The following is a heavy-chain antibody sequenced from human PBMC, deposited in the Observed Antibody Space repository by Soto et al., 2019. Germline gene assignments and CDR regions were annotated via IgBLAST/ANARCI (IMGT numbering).Heavy chain of an antibody. V-gene: IGHV4-39*01. CDR2: IYYSGST. CDR3: ARGLAVAGTSHFDY. Sequence: SETLSLTCTFSGGSISSSSYYWGWIRQPPGKGLEWIGSIYYSGSTYYNPSLKSRVTISVDTSKNQFSLKLSSVTAADTAVYYCARGLAVAGTSHFDYWGQGTLVTVSS. J-gene: IGHJ4*02. D-gene: IGHD6-19*01. CDR1: GGSISSSSYY.